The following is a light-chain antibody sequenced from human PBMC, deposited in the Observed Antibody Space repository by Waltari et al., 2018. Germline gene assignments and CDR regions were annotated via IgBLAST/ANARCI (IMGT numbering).Light chain of an antibody. Sequence: DIVMTQSPLSLPVTPGEPASISCKSSRSLLHSSGYNYVDWYLQKPVRSPQLLISLGSNRASGVPDRFSGSGSGTDFTLKISRVEADDVGFYYCMQALQSPLTFGGGTKVEIK. J-gene: IGKJ4*01. CDR3: MQALQSPLT. CDR2: LGS. V-gene: IGKV2-28*01. CDR1: RSLLHSSGYNY.